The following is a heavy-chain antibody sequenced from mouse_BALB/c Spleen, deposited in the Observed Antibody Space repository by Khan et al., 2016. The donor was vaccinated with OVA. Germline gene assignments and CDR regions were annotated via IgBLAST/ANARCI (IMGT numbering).Heavy chain of an antibody. CDR2: IYPGTDNT. CDR3: TKKVAFYHFDH. Sequence: QVQLKESGAELVRPGASVKLSCKTSGYIFTSYWIHWVKQRSGQGLEWIARIYPGTDNTYYNEKFKDKATLTADKSSSTAYMQLSSLTSEDSDVYFSTKKVAFYHFDHWGQGTTLTVSS. D-gene: IGHD1-1*02. J-gene: IGHJ2*01. CDR1: GYIFTSYW. V-gene: IGHV1-76*01.